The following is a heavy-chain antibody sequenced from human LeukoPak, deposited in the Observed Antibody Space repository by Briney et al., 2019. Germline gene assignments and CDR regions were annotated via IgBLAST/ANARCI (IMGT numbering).Heavy chain of an antibody. V-gene: IGHV3-21*01. J-gene: IGHJ4*02. Sequence: GGSLRLSCAASGFTYSSYSMNWVRQAPGKGLEWVSFSSSSSYIYYADSVKGRFTISRDNTKNSLFLQMNSLRVEDTAVYYCARDLGEWEFDWGQGTLVTVSS. D-gene: IGHD3-16*01. CDR3: ARDLGEWEFD. CDR1: GFTYSSYS. CDR2: SSSSSYI.